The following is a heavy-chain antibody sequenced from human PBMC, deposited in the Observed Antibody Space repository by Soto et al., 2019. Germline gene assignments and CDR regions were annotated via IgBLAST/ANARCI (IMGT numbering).Heavy chain of an antibody. CDR1: GFSLSTSGMC. Sequence: SGPTLVNPTQTLTLTCTFSGFSLSTSGMCVSRIRQSPGKALEWLAVIDWDDDKYYSTSLKTRLTTSRDTSKNQVVLTMTNMDSLDTATYYCARISDYSSGSFDFWGPGSLVTVSS. CDR3: ARISDYSSGSFDF. D-gene: IGHD6-19*01. J-gene: IGHJ4*02. CDR2: IDWDDDK. V-gene: IGHV2-70*01.